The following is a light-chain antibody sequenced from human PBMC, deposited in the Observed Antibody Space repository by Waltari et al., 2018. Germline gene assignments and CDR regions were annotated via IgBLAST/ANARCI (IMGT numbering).Light chain of an antibody. CDR2: DVS. Sequence: QSALTQPASVSGPPGQSITSSCTGTSSDVGGYNDVAWYQQHPGKAPKLMIYDVSNRPSGVSNRFSGSKSGNTASLTISGLQAEDEADYYCSSYTSSSTRVFGGGTKLTVL. CDR3: SSYTSSSTRV. V-gene: IGLV2-14*03. J-gene: IGLJ2*01. CDR1: SSDVGGYND.